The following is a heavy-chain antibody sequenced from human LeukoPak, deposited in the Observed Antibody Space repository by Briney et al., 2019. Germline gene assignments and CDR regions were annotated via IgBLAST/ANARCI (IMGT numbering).Heavy chain of an antibody. D-gene: IGHD3-16*01. CDR1: GFTLRSYR. J-gene: IGHJ4*02. CDR2: ISYEGNDK. CDR3: ASENGEFDY. V-gene: IGHV3-30*03. Sequence: GGSLRLSCRAWGFTLRSYRVQWVRQAPGKGLEWVAVISYEGNDKYADSVKGRFTISRDNSKNTLYLQMNSLRAEDTAVYYCASENGEFDYWGQGTLVTVSS.